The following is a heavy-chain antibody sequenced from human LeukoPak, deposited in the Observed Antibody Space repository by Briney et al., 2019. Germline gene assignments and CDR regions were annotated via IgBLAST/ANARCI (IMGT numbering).Heavy chain of an antibody. CDR3: AKYFWSPSNGMDV. Sequence: PGGSLRLSCAASGFALGEYAMHWVRQAPGKGLEWVSGITWNTVIRGYADSVKGRFTISRDNAKNSLYLQMNSLRDEDTAVYYCAKYFWSPSNGMDVWGQGTTVTVSS. J-gene: IGHJ6*02. D-gene: IGHD3-3*01. CDR1: GFALGEYA. V-gene: IGHV3-9*01. CDR2: ITWNTVIR.